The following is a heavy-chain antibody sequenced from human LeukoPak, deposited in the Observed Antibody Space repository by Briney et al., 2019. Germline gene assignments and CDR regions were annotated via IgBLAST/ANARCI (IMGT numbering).Heavy chain of an antibody. CDR1: GFTFSSYA. Sequence: PGGSLRLSCAASGFTFSSYAMHWVRQAPGKGLVWVSGVKSDGSSTSYADSVKGRFTISRDNARNTLYLQLNSLRAEDTAVYYCARDGFLGPVTAYLDYWGQGPPVTVSS. V-gene: IGHV3-74*01. CDR2: VKSDGSST. J-gene: IGHJ4*02. CDR3: ARDGFLGPVTAYLDY. D-gene: IGHD2-21*02.